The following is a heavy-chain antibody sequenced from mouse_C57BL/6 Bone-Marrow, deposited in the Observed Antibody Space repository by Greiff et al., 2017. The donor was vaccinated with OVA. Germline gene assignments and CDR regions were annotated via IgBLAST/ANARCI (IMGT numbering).Heavy chain of an antibody. V-gene: IGHV5-17*01. CDR2: ISSGSSTI. CDR1: GFTFSDYG. D-gene: IGHD1-1*01. Sequence: EVMLVESGGGLVKPGGSLKLSCAASGFTFSDYGMHWVRQAPEKGLEWVAYISSGSSTIYYADTVKGRFTISRDNAKNTLFLQMTSLRSEDTAMYYCARPSITTVVATRAMDYWGQGTSVTVSS. J-gene: IGHJ4*01. CDR3: ARPSITTVVATRAMDY.